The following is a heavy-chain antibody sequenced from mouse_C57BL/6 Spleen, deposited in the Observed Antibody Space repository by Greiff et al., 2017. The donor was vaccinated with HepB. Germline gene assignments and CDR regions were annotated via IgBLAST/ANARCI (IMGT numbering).Heavy chain of an antibody. CDR2: IHPNSGST. Sequence: VKLQQSGAELVKPGASVKLSCKASGYTFTSYWMYWVKQSPGQGLEWIGMIHPNSGSTNYNEKFKSKATLTVDKSSSTAYMQLSSLTSEDSAVYYCISTLVGEDDWGNGTTLAVSS. CDR3: ISTLVGEDD. D-gene: IGHD1-1*01. V-gene: IGHV1-64*01. J-gene: IGHJ2*01. CDR1: GYTFTSYW.